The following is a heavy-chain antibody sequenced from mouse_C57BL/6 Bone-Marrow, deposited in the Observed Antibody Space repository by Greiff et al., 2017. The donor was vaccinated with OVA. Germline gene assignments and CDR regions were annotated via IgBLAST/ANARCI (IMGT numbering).Heavy chain of an antibody. CDR3: ARKYYYGYFDY. CDR1: GYSFTDYN. V-gene: IGHV1-39*01. Sequence: EVQLQQSGPELVKPGASVKISCKASGYSFTDYNMNWVQQSNGKSLEWIGVINPNYGTPSSNKQFKGPATLPFNQSSSTAYMQLNSLTAEDSAVYYCARKYYYGYFDYWGQGTTLTVSS. CDR2: INPNYGTP. D-gene: IGHD1-1*01. J-gene: IGHJ2*01.